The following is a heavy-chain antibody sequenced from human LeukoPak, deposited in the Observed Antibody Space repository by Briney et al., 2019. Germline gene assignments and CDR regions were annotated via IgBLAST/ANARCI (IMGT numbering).Heavy chain of an antibody. CDR2: IWYDGSNK. CDR3: AKSYYDSSGYLNYYYGLDV. J-gene: IGHJ6*02. D-gene: IGHD3-22*01. V-gene: IGHV3-33*06. Sequence: GRSLRLSCAASGFTFSSYGMHWVRQAPGKGLEWVAVIWYDGSNKYYADSVKGRFTISRDNSKNTLYLQMSSLRAEDTAVYYCAKSYYDSSGYLNYYYGLDVWGQGTTVTVSS. CDR1: GFTFSSYG.